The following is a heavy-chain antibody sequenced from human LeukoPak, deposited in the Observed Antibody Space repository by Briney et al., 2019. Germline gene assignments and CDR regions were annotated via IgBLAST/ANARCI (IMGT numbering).Heavy chain of an antibody. Sequence: GGSLRLSCAASGFTFSSYGMSWVRQAPGKGLEWVANIKQDGSEKYYVDSVKGRFTISRDNAKNSLYLQVNSLRAEDTAVYYCARSNSYRPFDYWGQGTLVTVSS. CDR3: ARSNSYRPFDY. CDR1: GFTFSSYG. J-gene: IGHJ4*02. CDR2: IKQDGSEK. D-gene: IGHD3-16*02. V-gene: IGHV3-7*01.